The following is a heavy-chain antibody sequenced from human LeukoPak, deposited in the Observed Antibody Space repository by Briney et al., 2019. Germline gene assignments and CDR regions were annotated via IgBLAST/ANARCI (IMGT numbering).Heavy chain of an antibody. CDR2: IIPIFGTA. V-gene: IGHV1-69*06. Sequence: SVKVSCKASGGTFRSYAISWARQAPGQGLEWMGGIIPIFGTANYAQKFQGRVTSTADKATSTAYMELSSLRSEDTAVYYCARSMVRGEGYYYYGMDVWGKGTTVTVSS. D-gene: IGHD3-10*01. CDR3: ARSMVRGEGYYYYGMDV. CDR1: GGTFRSYA. J-gene: IGHJ6*04.